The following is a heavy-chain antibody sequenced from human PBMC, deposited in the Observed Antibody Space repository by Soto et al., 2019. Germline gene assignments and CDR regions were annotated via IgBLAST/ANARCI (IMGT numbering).Heavy chain of an antibody. J-gene: IGHJ6*02. CDR3: ARNCGGDCNYYYGVED. CDR1: GFTFGRYW. D-gene: IGHD2-21*02. CDR2: ISNDGSTT. Sequence: GGSLRLSCAASGFTFGRYWMHWVRQAPGKGLVWVSRISNDGSTTGYADSVKGRFTISRDNANNTLYLQMNSLRAEDTAVYHCARNCGGDCNYYYGVEDWGQGTTVTVSS. V-gene: IGHV3-74*01.